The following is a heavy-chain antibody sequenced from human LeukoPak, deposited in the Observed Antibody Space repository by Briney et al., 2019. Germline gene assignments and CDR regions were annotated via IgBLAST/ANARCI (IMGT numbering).Heavy chain of an antibody. Sequence: SGGSLRLSCAASGFTFSSYGMHWVRQAPGKGLEWVAVISYDGSNKYYADSVKGRFTISRDNSKNTLYLQMNSLRAEDTAVYYYAKDDPYAGDYWGQGTLVTVSS. D-gene: IGHD4-17*01. V-gene: IGHV3-30*18. CDR1: GFTFSSYG. J-gene: IGHJ4*02. CDR3: AKDDPYAGDY. CDR2: ISYDGSNK.